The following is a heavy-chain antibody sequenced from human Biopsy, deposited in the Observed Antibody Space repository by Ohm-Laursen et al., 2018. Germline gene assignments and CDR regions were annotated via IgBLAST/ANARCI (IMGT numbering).Heavy chain of an antibody. CDR3: ARGPRGLVVITTTALYFDY. J-gene: IGHJ4*02. Sequence: SVKVSCKASGYTFTSYYLHWVRQASGQGLEWMGRINPNNDNTAYAQKFQGRITMTKDTSTSTVYMDLSSLTFDDSAVYYCARGPRGLVVITTTALYFDYWGQGNLVTVSS. D-gene: IGHD3-22*01. CDR2: INPNNDNT. V-gene: IGHV1-46*01. CDR1: GYTFTSYY.